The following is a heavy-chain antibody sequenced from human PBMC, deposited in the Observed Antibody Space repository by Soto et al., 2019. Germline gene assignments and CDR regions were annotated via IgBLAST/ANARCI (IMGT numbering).Heavy chain of an antibody. Sequence: EVQLVESGGDLVQPGGSLRLSCAASGFTFSTYWMHWVRQVPGKGPEWVSRMSSDGSSTAYADSVRGRFIISRDNAKHTLYLQMNSLRVDDTAGYYCARGTVREHDCGEHWGLGTLVVVSS. CDR2: MSSDGSST. V-gene: IGHV3-74*01. CDR1: GFTFSTYW. D-gene: IGHD4-17*01. J-gene: IGHJ4*02. CDR3: ARGTVREHDCGEH.